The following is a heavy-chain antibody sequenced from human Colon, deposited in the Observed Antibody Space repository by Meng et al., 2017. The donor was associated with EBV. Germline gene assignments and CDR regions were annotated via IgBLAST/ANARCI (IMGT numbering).Heavy chain of an antibody. CDR1: RYTCTSDA. CDR2: INTNTWNP. J-gene: IGHJ4*02. CDR3: ARDPDSAVCENCSS. D-gene: IGHD6-13*01. Sequence: VQSVSYLKKPESSVKLSCKSSRYTCTSDAMNGSRQAPGQGCEWMGWINTNTWNPTYDQDFTGRYVFSLDTSGSTAHLQISSLKAEDTAVYYCARDPDSAVCENCSSWGQGTLVTVSS. V-gene: IGHV7-4-1*02.